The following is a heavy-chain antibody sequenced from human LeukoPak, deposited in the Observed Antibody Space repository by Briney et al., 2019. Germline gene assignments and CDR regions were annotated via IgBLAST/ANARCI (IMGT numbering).Heavy chain of an antibody. CDR1: GFTFSSYA. CDR2: ISYDGSNK. J-gene: IGHJ6*02. D-gene: IGHD2-2*01. CDR3: ARGQGDIVVVPAANNYYYYGMDV. Sequence: GGSLRLSCAASGFTFSSYAMHWVRQAPGKGLEWVAVISYDGSNKYYADSVKGRFTISRDNSKNTLYLQMNSLRAEDTAVYYCARGQGDIVVVPAANNYYYYGMDVWGQGTTVTVSS. V-gene: IGHV3-30-3*01.